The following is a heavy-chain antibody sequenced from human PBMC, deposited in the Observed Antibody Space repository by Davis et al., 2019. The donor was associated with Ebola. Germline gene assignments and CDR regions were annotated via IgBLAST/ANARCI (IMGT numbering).Heavy chain of an antibody. V-gene: IGHV3-48*02. J-gene: IGHJ6*04. D-gene: IGHD3-10*01. CDR1: GFIFSSYT. Sequence: GESLKISCAASGFIFSSYTMNWVRQAPGKGLEWVSYISSSSTTIYYADSVKGRFTISRDNAKNSLYLQMNSLRDEDTAMYYCARADYGSGSSYGMDVWGKGTTVTVSS. CDR2: ISSSSTTI. CDR3: ARADYGSGSSYGMDV.